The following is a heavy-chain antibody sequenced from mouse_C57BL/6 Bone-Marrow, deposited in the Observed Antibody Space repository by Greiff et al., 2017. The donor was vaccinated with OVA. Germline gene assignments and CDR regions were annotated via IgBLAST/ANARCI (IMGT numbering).Heavy chain of an antibody. D-gene: IGHD2-4*01. CDR2: IDPSDSDT. CDR3: VRENFDDDEWEAMDY. Sequence: QVQLQQPGAELVMPGASVKLSCKASGYTFTSYWMHWVKQRPGQGLEWIGEIDPSDSDTNYNQKFKGKSTLTVDKSSSTAYMQLSSLTSEDSAVYNCVRENFDDDEWEAMDYWGQGTSVTVSS. V-gene: IGHV1-69*01. CDR1: GYTFTSYW. J-gene: IGHJ4*01.